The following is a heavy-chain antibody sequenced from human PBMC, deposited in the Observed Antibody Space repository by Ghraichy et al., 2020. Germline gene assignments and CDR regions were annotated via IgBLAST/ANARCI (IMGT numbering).Heavy chain of an antibody. D-gene: IGHD1-26*01. CDR2: ISYDGSNK. CDR3: ARVRGSGELPNQGNYYYYGMDV. CDR1: GFTFSSYA. J-gene: IGHJ6*02. V-gene: IGHV3-30-3*01. Sequence: SCAASGFTFSSYAMHWVRQAPGKGLEWVAVISYDGSNKYYADSVKGRFTISRDNSKNTLYLQMNSLRAEDTAVYYCARVRGSGELPNQGNYYYYGMDVWGQGTTVTVAS.